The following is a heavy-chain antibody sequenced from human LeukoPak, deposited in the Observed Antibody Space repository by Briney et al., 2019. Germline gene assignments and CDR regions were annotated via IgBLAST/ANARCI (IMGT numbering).Heavy chain of an antibody. CDR2: IYNGGTT. CDR1: GFPVGDNY. CDR3: ARWPTMGGR. J-gene: IGHJ4*02. D-gene: IGHD3-16*01. V-gene: IGHV3-66*01. Sequence: PGGSLRLSCAASGFPVGDNYMTWVRQAPGKGLEWVSVIYNGGTTKYADSVKGRFIIPRDNSRNMLYLQMNSLRVEDTAVYYCARWPTMGGRWGQGTLVTVSS.